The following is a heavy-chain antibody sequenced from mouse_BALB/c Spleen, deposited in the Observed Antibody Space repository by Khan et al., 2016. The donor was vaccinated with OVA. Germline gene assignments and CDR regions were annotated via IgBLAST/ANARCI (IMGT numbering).Heavy chain of an antibody. D-gene: IGHD2-5*01. CDR1: GYNIKDIY. CDR2: TDPANGNT. Sequence: VQLQESGAELVKPAASLKLSCTASGYNIKDIYIHWVKQRPEKGLERIRRTDPANGNTKYDPKFQGKATITADTSSNTAYLQLSSLTSEDTAVDYCRISTSNAWGQGTTRTVSS. J-gene: IGHJ2*01. V-gene: IGHV14-3*02. CDR3: RISTSNA.